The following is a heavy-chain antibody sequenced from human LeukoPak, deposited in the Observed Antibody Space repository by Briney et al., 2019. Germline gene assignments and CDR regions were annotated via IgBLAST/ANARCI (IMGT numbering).Heavy chain of an antibody. CDR1: GYTFTSYA. CDR2: INAGNGNT. D-gene: IGHD4-23*01. Sequence: WASVKVSCKASGYTFTSYAMHWVRQAPGQRLEWMGWINAGNGNTKYSQKFQGRVTITRDASASTAYMELSSLRSEDTAVYYCARATVPNDYGGSYYFDYWGQGTLVTVSS. CDR3: ARATVPNDYGGSYYFDY. V-gene: IGHV1-3*01. J-gene: IGHJ4*02.